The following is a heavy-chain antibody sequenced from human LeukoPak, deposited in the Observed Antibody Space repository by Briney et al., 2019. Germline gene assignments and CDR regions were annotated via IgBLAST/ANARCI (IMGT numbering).Heavy chain of an antibody. CDR1: GYTLTELS. J-gene: IGHJ5*02. Sequence: GASVKVSCKVSGYTLTELSMHWVRQAPGKGLEWMGGFDPEDGETIYAQKFQGRVTMTEDTSTDTAYMELSSPRSEDTAVYYCATKGNDYVWGSYPNFWGSKYNWFDPWGQGTLVTVSS. CDR3: ATKGNDYVWGSYPNFWGSKYNWFDP. D-gene: IGHD3-16*02. V-gene: IGHV1-24*01. CDR2: FDPEDGET.